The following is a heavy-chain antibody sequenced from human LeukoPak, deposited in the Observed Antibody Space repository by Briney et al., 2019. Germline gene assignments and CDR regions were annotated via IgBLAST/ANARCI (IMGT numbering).Heavy chain of an antibody. V-gene: IGHV4-4*07. J-gene: IGHJ3*02. CDR2: IYTSGST. CDR3: ARDLGTAAFDI. Sequence: PSETLSLTCTVSGYSISSGYYWSWIRQPAGKGLEWIGRIYTSGSTNYNPSLKSRVTMSVDTSKNQFSLKLSSVTAADTAVYYCARDLGTAAFDIWGQGTMVTVSS. CDR1: GYSISSGYY. D-gene: IGHD1-26*01.